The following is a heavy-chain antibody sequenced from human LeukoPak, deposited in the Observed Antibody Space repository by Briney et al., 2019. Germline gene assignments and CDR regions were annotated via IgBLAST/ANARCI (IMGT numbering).Heavy chain of an antibody. Sequence: SETLSLTCTVSGGSISSYYWSWIRQPPGKGLEWIGYISYSGSTNFNPSLKSRVTISVDTSKNQFSLKLSSVTAADTAVYYCSRQGTAGTNLNWFDPWGQGTLVTVSS. CDR3: SRQGTAGTNLNWFDP. J-gene: IGHJ5*02. D-gene: IGHD1-1*01. CDR2: ISYSGST. V-gene: IGHV4-59*01. CDR1: GGSISSYY.